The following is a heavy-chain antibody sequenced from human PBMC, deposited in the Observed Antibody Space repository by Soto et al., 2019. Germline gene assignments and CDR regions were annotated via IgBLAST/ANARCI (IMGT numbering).Heavy chain of an antibody. D-gene: IGHD3-22*01. CDR3: ARRYYYDTENRDAFDI. V-gene: IGHV3-21*01. J-gene: IGHJ3*02. Sequence: PGGSLRLSCVASGFTFSTYSMNWVRQAPGKGLEWVSSMSSRSDYTFYADSVKGRFTISRDNAKNSLYLQMNSLRAEDTAVYYCARRYYYDTENRDAFDIWGQGTLVT. CDR1: GFTFSTYS. CDR2: MSSRSDYT.